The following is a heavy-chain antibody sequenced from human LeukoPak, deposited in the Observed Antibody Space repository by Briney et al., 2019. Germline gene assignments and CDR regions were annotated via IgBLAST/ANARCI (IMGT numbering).Heavy chain of an antibody. J-gene: IGHJ4*02. CDR2: FDPEDGET. Sequence: RASVKVSCEVSGYTHTQLSMHWVRQAPGKGLEWMGGFDPEDGETIYAQKFQGRVTMTEDTSTDTAYMELSSLRSEDTAVYYCATDRLYYGSVGEGYWGQGTLVTVSS. CDR3: ATDRLYYGSVGEGY. CDR1: GYTHTQLS. V-gene: IGHV1-24*01. D-gene: IGHD3-10*01.